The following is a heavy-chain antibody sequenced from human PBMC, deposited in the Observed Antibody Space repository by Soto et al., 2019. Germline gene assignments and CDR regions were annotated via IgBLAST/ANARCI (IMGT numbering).Heavy chain of an antibody. J-gene: IGHJ4*02. CDR3: ARGLGVPVSE. V-gene: IGHV4-30-2*01. D-gene: IGHD6-19*01. CDR2: IHHNGRP. Sequence: QVQLQESGSGLVKPSQTLSLTCAVSGRSVSSVGDSWNWIRQPPGKGLEWIGYIHHNGRPYYNPSLKRPVTIPLEMSKTQFSLRLTSVTAADTAVYYCARGLGVPVSEWGQGLLVTVS. CDR1: GRSVSSVGDS.